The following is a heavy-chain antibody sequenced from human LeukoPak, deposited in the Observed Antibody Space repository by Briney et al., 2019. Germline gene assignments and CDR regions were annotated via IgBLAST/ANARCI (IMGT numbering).Heavy chain of an antibody. J-gene: IGHJ6*03. D-gene: IGHD1-26*01. V-gene: IGHV1-2*02. Sequence: ASVKVSCKACGYTFTGYYMHWVRQAPGQGLEWMGWINPNSGGTNYAQKFQGRVTMTRDTSISTAYMELSRLRSDDTAVYYCARGPPKWGLPAMGYYYYYMDVWGKGTTVTVSS. CDR2: INPNSGGT. CDR1: GYTFTGYY. CDR3: ARGPPKWGLPAMGYYYYYMDV.